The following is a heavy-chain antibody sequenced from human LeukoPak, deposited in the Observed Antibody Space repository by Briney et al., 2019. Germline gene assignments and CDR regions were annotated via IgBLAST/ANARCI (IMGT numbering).Heavy chain of an antibody. CDR1: GGTFSSYA. J-gene: IGHJ5*02. CDR2: IIPIFGTA. D-gene: IGHD3-9*01. Sequence: SVKVSCKASGGTFSSYAISWVRQAPGQGLEWMGGIIPIFGTANYAQKFQGRVTITADESTSTAYMELSSLRSEDTAVYYCAFPNYDILTGYYPASNWFDPWGREPWSPSPQ. CDR3: AFPNYDILTGYYPASNWFDP. V-gene: IGHV1-69*13.